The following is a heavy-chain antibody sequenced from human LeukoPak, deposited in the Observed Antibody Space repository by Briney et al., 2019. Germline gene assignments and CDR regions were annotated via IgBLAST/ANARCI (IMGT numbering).Heavy chain of an antibody. Sequence: GGSLRLSCAASGFTFSSYSMNWVRQAPGKGLEWVSGISWNSGSIGYADSVKGRFTISRDNAKNSLYLQMNSLRAEDTALYYCAKSGRYCSGGSCYSGFNDYWGQGTLVTVSS. CDR3: AKSGRYCSGGSCYSGFNDY. D-gene: IGHD2-15*01. J-gene: IGHJ4*02. CDR1: GFTFSSYS. CDR2: ISWNSGSI. V-gene: IGHV3-9*01.